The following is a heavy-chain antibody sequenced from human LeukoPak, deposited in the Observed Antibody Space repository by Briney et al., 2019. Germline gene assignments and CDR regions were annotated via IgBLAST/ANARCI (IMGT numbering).Heavy chain of an antibody. J-gene: IGHJ3*02. CDR2: ISAYNGNT. CDR3: ARVSKALRYFDWLLTYDAFDI. D-gene: IGHD3-9*01. CDR1: GYTFTSYG. V-gene: IGHV1-18*01. Sequence: ASVKVSCKASGYTFTSYGISWVRQAPGQGLEWVGWISAYNGNTNYAQKLQGRVTMTTDTSTSTAYMELRSLRSDDTAVYYCARVSKALRYFDWLLTYDAFDIWGQGTMVTVSS.